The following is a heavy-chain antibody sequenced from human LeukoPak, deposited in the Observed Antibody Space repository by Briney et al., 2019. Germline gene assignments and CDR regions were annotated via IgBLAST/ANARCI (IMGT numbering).Heavy chain of an antibody. D-gene: IGHD2/OR15-2a*01. CDR1: GYTFTGYY. CDR3: ARVIYATYYFDY. Sequence: ASVKVSCKASGYTFTGYYMHWVRQAPGQGLEWMGWINPNSGGTNYAQKFQGRVTMTRDTSISTAYMELSRLRPDDTAVYYCARVIYATYYFDYWGQGTLVTVSS. V-gene: IGHV1-2*02. J-gene: IGHJ4*02. CDR2: INPNSGGT.